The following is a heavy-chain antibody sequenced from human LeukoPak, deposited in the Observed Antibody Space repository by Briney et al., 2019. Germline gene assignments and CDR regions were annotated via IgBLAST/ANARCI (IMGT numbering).Heavy chain of an antibody. CDR1: GFTFSSYW. J-gene: IGHJ4*02. Sequence: PGGSLRLSCAASGFTFSSYWMSWVRQAPGKGLEWVANIKQDGSEKYYVDSVKGRLTISRDNSKNTLYLQMHSLRAEDTAVYYCARGIYGSGSYQYYFDYWGQGTLVTVSS. CDR2: IKQDGSEK. CDR3: ARGIYGSGSYQYYFDY. D-gene: IGHD3-10*01. V-gene: IGHV3-7*01.